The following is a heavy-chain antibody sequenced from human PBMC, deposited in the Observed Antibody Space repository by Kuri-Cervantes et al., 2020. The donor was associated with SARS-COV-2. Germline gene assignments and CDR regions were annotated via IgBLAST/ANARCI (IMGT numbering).Heavy chain of an antibody. CDR1: GFTFSSYA. Sequence: GGSLRLSCAASGFTFSSYAMHWVRQAPGKGLEWVAVISYDGSNKYYADSVKGRFTISRDNSKNTLYLQMNSLRAEDTAVYYCASELGYCSGGSCYPFDYWGQGTLVTVSS. J-gene: IGHJ4*02. CDR3: ASELGYCSGGSCYPFDY. D-gene: IGHD2-15*01. V-gene: IGHV3-30-3*01. CDR2: ISYDGSNK.